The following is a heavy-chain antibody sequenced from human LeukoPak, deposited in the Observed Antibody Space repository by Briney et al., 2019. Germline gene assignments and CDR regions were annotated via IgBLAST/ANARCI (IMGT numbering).Heavy chain of an antibody. V-gene: IGHV1-18*01. Sequence: ASVKVSFKASGYTFTNYGISWVRQAPGQGPEWMGWISVYSCHTNYAQKLQGRVTMTTDTSTSTAYMELRSLRSDDTAVYYCARDNHSGSWSWFDPWGQGTLVSVSA. CDR2: ISVYSCHT. CDR3: ARDNHSGSWSWFDP. D-gene: IGHD6-13*01. CDR1: GYTFTNYG. J-gene: IGHJ5*02.